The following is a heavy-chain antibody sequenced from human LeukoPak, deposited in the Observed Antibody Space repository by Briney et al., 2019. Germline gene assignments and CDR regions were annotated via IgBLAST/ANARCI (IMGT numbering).Heavy chain of an antibody. Sequence: PVASVKVSCKASGYTFTSYDISWVRQVPGQGLEWMGWISAYNGNTNYAQKFQGRVTMTTDTSTSTAYMELSSLRSEDTAVYYCARAPSLVEWRFDYWGQGTLVTVSS. J-gene: IGHJ4*02. CDR3: ARAPSLVEWRFDY. V-gene: IGHV1-18*01. D-gene: IGHD3-3*01. CDR1: GYTFTSYD. CDR2: ISAYNGNT.